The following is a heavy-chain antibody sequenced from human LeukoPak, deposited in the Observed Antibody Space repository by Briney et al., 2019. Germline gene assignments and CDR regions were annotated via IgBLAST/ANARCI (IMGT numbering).Heavy chain of an antibody. J-gene: IGHJ4*02. V-gene: IGHV1-2*02. CDR1: GYTFTGYY. D-gene: IGHD3-10*01. CDR2: INPNSGGT. Sequence: ASVKVSCKASGYTFTGYYVHWVRQAPGQGLEWMGWINPNSGGTNYAQKFQGRVTMTRDTSISTAYMELSRLRSDDTAVYYCARVHYYGSGSLDYWGQGTLVTVSS. CDR3: ARVHYYGSGSLDY.